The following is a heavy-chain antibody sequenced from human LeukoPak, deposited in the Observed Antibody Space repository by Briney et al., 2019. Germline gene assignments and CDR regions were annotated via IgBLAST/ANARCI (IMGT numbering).Heavy chain of an antibody. CDR1: GFTFSSYA. CDR3: AKGGVVPAAIRARSYYYYYMDV. Sequence: GGFLRLSCAASGFTFSSYAMSWVRQAPGKGLEWVSAISGSGGSTYYADSVKGRFTISRDNSKNTLYLQMNSLRAEDTAVYYCAKGGVVPAAIRARSYYYYYMDVWGKGTTVTVSS. V-gene: IGHV3-23*01. J-gene: IGHJ6*03. CDR2: ISGSGGST. D-gene: IGHD2-2*02.